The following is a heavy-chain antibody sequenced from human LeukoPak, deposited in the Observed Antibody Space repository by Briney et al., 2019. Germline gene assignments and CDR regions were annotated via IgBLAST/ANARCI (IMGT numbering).Heavy chain of an antibody. D-gene: IGHD3-22*01. J-gene: IGHJ4*02. Sequence: SETLSLTCAVYGGSFSGYYWNWIRQPPGKGLEWIGEISHNENTNYSPSLKSRLTISIDTSKNQFSLKLSSVTAADTAVYYCASSGSRWLIDKTYSPYWGQGTLVSVSS. CDR2: ISHNENT. CDR1: GGSFSGYY. CDR3: ASSGSRWLIDKTYSPY. V-gene: IGHV4-34*01.